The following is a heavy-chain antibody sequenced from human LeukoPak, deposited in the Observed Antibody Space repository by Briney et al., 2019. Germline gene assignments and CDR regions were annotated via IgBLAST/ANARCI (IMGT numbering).Heavy chain of an antibody. V-gene: IGHV3-23*01. CDR1: GFTFSSYA. CDR3: ARHPTHCSSTSCYLMDV. J-gene: IGHJ6*02. CDR2: ISGSGGST. Sequence: GGSLRLSCAASGFTFSSYAMSWVRQAPGKGLEWVSAISGSGGSTYYADSVKGRFTISRDNSKNTLYLQMNSLRAEDTAVYYCARHPTHCSSTSCYLMDVWGQGTTVTVSS. D-gene: IGHD2-2*01.